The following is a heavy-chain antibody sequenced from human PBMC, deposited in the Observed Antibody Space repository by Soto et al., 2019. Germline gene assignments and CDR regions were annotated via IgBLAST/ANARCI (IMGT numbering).Heavy chain of an antibody. J-gene: IGHJ4*02. Sequence: PSETLSLTCAVSGGSFSGYYWSWIRQPPGKGLEWIGEINHSGSTNYNPSLKSRVTISVDTSKNQFSLKLSSVTAADTSVYYCARGFSIAAALYYFDYWGQGTLVTVSS. D-gene: IGHD6-13*01. V-gene: IGHV4-34*01. CDR1: GGSFSGYY. CDR2: INHSGST. CDR3: ARGFSIAAALYYFDY.